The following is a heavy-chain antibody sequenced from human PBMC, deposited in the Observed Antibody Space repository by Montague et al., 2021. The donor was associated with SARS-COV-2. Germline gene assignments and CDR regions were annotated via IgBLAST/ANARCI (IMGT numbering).Heavy chain of an antibody. D-gene: IGHD7-27*01. V-gene: IGHV2-70*11. CDR3: ARDWGCTHFDY. Sequence: PALVKPIQTHTLTCTFSGFSLSTSGMCVSWIRQPPGKALEWLARIDWDDDKYYSTSLKTRLTISKDTSKNQVVLTMTNMDPVDTATYYFARDWGCTHFDYWGQGTLVTVSS. J-gene: IGHJ4*02. CDR1: GFSLSTSGMC. CDR2: IDWDDDK.